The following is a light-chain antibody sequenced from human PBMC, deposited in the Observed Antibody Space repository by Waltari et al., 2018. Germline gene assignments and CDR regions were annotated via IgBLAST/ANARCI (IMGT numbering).Light chain of an antibody. Sequence: QSALPPPPPMYGSPGQPIPISGPSTISVLVAWYQHLPGKAPRLLIYEGSKRPSGLSGRFSGSQSGNTASLTISGLEFDDQATYYCCSSSGGGTWVFGGGTELAVL. CDR2: EGS. V-gene: IGLV2-23*01. CDR1: ISVL. CDR3: CSSSGGGTWV. J-gene: IGLJ3*02.